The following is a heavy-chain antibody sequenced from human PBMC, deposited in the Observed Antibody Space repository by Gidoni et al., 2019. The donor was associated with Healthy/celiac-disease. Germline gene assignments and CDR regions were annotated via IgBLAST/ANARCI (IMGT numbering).Heavy chain of an antibody. Sequence: EVQLVESGGGVVRPGGSLRLSCAASGFTFADCGMSWVRQAPGKGLEWVSGINWNGGSTGYADSVKGRFTISRDNAKNSLYLQMNSLRAEDTALYYCAAFCSSTSCYDFDYWGQGTLVTVSS. CDR2: INWNGGST. D-gene: IGHD2-2*01. J-gene: IGHJ4*02. CDR3: AAFCSSTSCYDFDY. CDR1: GFTFADCG. V-gene: IGHV3-20*04.